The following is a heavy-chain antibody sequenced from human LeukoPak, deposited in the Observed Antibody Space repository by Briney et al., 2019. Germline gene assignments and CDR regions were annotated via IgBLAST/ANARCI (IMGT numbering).Heavy chain of an antibody. CDR2: IYPGDSDT. V-gene: IGHV5-51*01. J-gene: IGHJ4*02. CDR1: GCSFTSYC. CDR3: ARLLNDIAAIDY. D-gene: IGHD6-13*01. Sequence: VALQISCGGSGCSFTSYCIGWVGQMPGKGLEWMGIIYPGDSDTRYSPSFQGQVTISADKSISTAYLQWSSLKASDTAMYYCARLLNDIAAIDYWGQGTLVTVSS.